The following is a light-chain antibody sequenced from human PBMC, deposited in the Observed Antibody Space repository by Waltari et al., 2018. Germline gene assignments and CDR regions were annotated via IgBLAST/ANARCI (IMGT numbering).Light chain of an antibody. J-gene: IGKJ1*01. CDR3: QQYYSART. CDR1: QSVLYSSNNKNY. Sequence: DIVMTQSPDSLAGSLGERATINCKSSQSVLYSSNNKNYLAWYQQKPGQPPKLLISWASTRESGVPDRFSGSGSGTDFTLTISSLQAEDVAVYYCQQYYSARTFGQGTKVEI. CDR2: WAS. V-gene: IGKV4-1*01.